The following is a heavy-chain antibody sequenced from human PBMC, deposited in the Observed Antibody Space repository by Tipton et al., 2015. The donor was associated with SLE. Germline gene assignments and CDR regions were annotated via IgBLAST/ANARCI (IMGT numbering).Heavy chain of an antibody. J-gene: IGHJ4*02. D-gene: IGHD3-3*01. CDR2: INWNSASS. Sequence: SLRLSCAVSGFTFDDHGMNWVRQTPGKGLEWVSGINWNSASSDYTDSVKGRFTISRDNAKNSLYLQMNSLRAEDTAFYYCARSWGYGFWRALDFWGQGTLVPVSS. CDR1: GFTFDDHG. CDR3: ARSWGYGFWRALDF. V-gene: IGHV3-20*04.